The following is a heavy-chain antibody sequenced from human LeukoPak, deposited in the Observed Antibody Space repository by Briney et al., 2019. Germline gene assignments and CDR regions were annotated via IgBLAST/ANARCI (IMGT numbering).Heavy chain of an antibody. D-gene: IGHD6-13*01. CDR2: INPNSGGT. J-gene: IGHJ4*02. V-gene: IGHV1-2*07. CDR1: GYIFTGYY. Sequence: GASVKVSCKASGYIFTGYYMHWVRQAPGQGLEWMGWINPNSGGTNYAHKFQGRVTMTRDTSISTAYMELSRLRSDDTAVYYRARDRPPQLVRPFDYWGQGTLVTVSS. CDR3: ARDRPPQLVRPFDY.